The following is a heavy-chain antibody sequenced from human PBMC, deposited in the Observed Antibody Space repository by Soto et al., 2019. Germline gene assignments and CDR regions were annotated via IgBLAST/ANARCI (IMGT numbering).Heavy chain of an antibody. CDR3: AREYIAVAGPNFDI. CDR1: GFTFSSYW. V-gene: IGHV3-7*01. J-gene: IGHJ3*02. CDR2: IKQDGSEK. D-gene: IGHD6-19*01. Sequence: EVQLVESGGGLVQPGGSLRLSCAASGFTFSSYWMSWVRQAPGKGLEWVANIKQDGSEKYYVDSVKGRFTISRDNAKNSLYLQMNSLRAEDTAVYYWAREYIAVAGPNFDIWGQGTMVTVSS.